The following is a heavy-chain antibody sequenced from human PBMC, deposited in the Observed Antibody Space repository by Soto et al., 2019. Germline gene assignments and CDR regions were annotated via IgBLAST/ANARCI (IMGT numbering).Heavy chain of an antibody. CDR2: IYYSGSI. CDR1: GGSISSGDYY. V-gene: IGHV4-30-4*01. J-gene: IGHJ6*02. D-gene: IGHD3-10*01. Sequence: SETLSLTCTVSGGSISSGDYYWSWIRQPPGKGLEWIGYIYYSGSIYYNPSLESRVTISVDTSKNQFSLKLSSVTAADTAVYYCARVVLLGMDVWGQGTTVTVSS. CDR3: ARVVLLGMDV.